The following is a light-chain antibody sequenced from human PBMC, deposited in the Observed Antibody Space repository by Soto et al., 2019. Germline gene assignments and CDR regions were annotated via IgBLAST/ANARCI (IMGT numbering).Light chain of an antibody. CDR1: SSDVGGYNY. CDR2: EVS. V-gene: IGLV2-8*01. J-gene: IGLJ2*01. Sequence: QSALTQPPSASGSPGQSVTISCTGTSSDVGGYNYVSWYQQHPGKAPKPMIYEVSKRPSGVPDRLSGSKSGNTASLTVSGLQVEDEADYYCASYTGSDTLVFGGGTKLTVL. CDR3: ASYTGSDTLV.